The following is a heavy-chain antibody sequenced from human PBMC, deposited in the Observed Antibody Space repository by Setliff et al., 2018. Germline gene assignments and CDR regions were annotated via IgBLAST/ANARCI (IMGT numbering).Heavy chain of an antibody. Sequence: SETLSLTCTVSGGSISTSSHHWVWIRQSPGKGLEWIGTIYSSGTTYYNLSPKSRVTISLDTSKSQFSLNLGSVTAADTAVYYCTRRPRGRAAFDIWGQGTMVTVSS. CDR2: IYSSGTT. V-gene: IGHV4-39*01. D-gene: IGHD3-10*01. CDR1: GGSISTSSHH. CDR3: TRRPRGRAAFDI. J-gene: IGHJ3*02.